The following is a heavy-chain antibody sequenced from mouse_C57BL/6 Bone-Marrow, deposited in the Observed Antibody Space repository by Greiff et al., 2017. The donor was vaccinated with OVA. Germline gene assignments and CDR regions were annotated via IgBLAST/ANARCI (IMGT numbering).Heavy chain of an antibody. CDR2: INPYNGGT. CDR1: GYTFTDYY. Sequence: EVQLQQSGPVLVKPGASVKMSCKASGYTFTDYYMNWVKQSHGKSLEWIGVINPYNGGTSYNQKFKGKATLTVDKSSSTAYMELNSLTSEDSAVYYCARRDNWSFDYWGQGTTLTVSS. CDR3: ARRDNWSFDY. V-gene: IGHV1-19*01. J-gene: IGHJ2*01. D-gene: IGHD4-1*01.